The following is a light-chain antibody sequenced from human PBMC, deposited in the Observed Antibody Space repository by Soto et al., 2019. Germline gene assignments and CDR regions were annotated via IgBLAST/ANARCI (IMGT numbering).Light chain of an antibody. CDR1: TGAVTSGHY. CDR3: LLSYSGARFWV. CDR2: DTS. V-gene: IGLV7-46*01. Sequence: QAVVTQEPSLSVSPGGTVTLTCASSTGAVTSGHYPYWFQQKPGQAPRTLIYDTSNKHSWTPARFSGSLLGGKAALTLSGAQPEDEAEYYCLLSYSGARFWVFGGGTKLTVL. J-gene: IGLJ3*02.